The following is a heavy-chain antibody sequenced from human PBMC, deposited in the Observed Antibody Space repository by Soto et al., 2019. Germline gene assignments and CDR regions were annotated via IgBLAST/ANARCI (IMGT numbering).Heavy chain of an antibody. V-gene: IGHV2-5*02. Sequence: QITLKESGPTLVKPTQTLTLTCTFSGFSLSTSGVGVGWIRQPPGKALEWLALIYWDDDKRYSPSLKSRLTITQDTSKNQVVRTMTNMDPVDSATYYCAHRRSYCSGGSCYSGFDYWGQGTLVTVSS. CDR2: IYWDDDK. CDR3: AHRRSYCSGGSCYSGFDY. D-gene: IGHD2-15*01. CDR1: GFSLSTSGVG. J-gene: IGHJ4*02.